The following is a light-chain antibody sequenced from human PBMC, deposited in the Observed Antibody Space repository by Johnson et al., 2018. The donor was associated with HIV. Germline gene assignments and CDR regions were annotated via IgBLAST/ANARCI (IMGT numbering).Light chain of an antibody. V-gene: IGLV1-51*01. CDR3: GTWDSSLRAFV. CDR1: NSNIGDNY. Sequence: QSVLTQPPSVSAAPGQKVTISCSGSNSNIGDNYVSWYRQLPGTAPKLLISANDKRPSGIPDRFSGSKSGTSATLGITGLQTGDEADYYCGTWDSSLRAFVFGAGTTVTVL. J-gene: IGLJ1*01. CDR2: AND.